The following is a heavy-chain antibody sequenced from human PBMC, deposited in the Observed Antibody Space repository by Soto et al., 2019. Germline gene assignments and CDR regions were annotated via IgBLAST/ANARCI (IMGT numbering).Heavy chain of an antibody. J-gene: IGHJ4*02. CDR2: LSDRT. D-gene: IGHD3-16*01. CDR3: ARSLGPSTHFFDH. Sequence: EVQLLDSGGHLVQPGGSLRLSCAASGFTISNYAMSWVRQAPGKGLEWVSTLSDRTYYTDSVRGRFTISRDTSENTLYLQMNSLGVDDTAVYYCARSLGPSTHFFDHWGQGTLVTVSS. CDR1: GFTISNYA. V-gene: IGHV3-23*01.